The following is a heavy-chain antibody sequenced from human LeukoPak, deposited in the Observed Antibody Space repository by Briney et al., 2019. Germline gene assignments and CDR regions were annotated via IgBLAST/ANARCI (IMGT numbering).Heavy chain of an antibody. CDR1: GFTFSSYA. CDR2: ISYDGSNK. CDR3: AKIAATGYSYYGMDV. J-gene: IGHJ6*02. V-gene: IGHV3-30-3*02. Sequence: GGSLRLSCAASGFTFSSYAMHWVRQAPGKGLEWVAVISYDGSNKYYADSVKGRFTISRDNSKNTLYLQMNSLRAEDTAVYYCAKIAATGYSYYGMDVWGQGTTVTVSS. D-gene: IGHD6-13*01.